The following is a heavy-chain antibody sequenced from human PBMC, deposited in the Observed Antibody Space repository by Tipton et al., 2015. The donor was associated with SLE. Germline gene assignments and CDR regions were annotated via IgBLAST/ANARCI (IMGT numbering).Heavy chain of an antibody. CDR2: FYYTGSS. Sequence: GLVKPSETLSLICTVSGGSLSSHYWSWIRQPPGKGLEWIGSFYYTGSSIYNPSLESRVTISADMSKNQFSLKLTSVTAADSAVYYCATHGYSSSDRDQWGQGTLVTVTS. CDR3: ATHGYSSSDRDQ. V-gene: IGHV4-59*11. J-gene: IGHJ5*02. D-gene: IGHD4-11*01. CDR1: GGSLSSHY.